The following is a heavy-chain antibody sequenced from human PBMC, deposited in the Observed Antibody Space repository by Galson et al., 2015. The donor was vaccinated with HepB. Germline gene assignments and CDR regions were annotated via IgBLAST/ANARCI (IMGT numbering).Heavy chain of an antibody. CDR3: ASLYTGKSNAFNI. J-gene: IGHJ3*02. CDR2: ISFSGST. V-gene: IGHV4-39*07. CDR1: GGSISNYYY. Sequence: SETLSLTCSVSGGSISNYYYWGWIRQPPGKGLEWIGNISFSGSTNYNPSLKSRVTISVDTSKSHFSLKLSSVIAADTAVYYCASLYTGKSNAFNIWGQGTMVIVSS. D-gene: IGHD1-26*01.